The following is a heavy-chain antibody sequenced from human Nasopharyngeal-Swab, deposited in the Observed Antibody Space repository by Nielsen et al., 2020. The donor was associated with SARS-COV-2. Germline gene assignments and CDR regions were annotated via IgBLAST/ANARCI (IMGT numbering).Heavy chain of an antibody. Sequence: GESLKISCAASGFTFSSYWMSWVRQAPGKGLEWVANIKRDGSEKYYVDSVKGRFTISRDNAKNSLYLQMNSLRAEDTAVYYCARVGRLRSEFDYWGQGTLVTVSS. CDR2: IKRDGSEK. CDR1: GFTFSSYW. CDR3: ARVGRLRSEFDY. V-gene: IGHV3-7*01. J-gene: IGHJ4*02. D-gene: IGHD3-10*02.